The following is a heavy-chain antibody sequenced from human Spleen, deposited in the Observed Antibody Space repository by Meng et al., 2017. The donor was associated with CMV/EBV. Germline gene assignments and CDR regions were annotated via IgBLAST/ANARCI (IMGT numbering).Heavy chain of an antibody. D-gene: IGHD6-6*01. CDR2: ISAYNGNT. J-gene: IGHJ3*02. Sequence: ASVKVSCKASGYTFTSYGISWVRQAPGQGLEWMGWISAYNGNTNYAQKLQGRVTMTTDTSTSTAYMELRSLRSDDTAVYYCARDFYSSSWLGNGFDIWGQGTMVTVSS. CDR3: ARDFYSSSWLGNGFDI. V-gene: IGHV1-18*01. CDR1: GYTFTSYG.